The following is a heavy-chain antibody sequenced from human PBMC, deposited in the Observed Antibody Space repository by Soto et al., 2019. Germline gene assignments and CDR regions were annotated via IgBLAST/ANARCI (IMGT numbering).Heavy chain of an antibody. J-gene: IGHJ4*02. V-gene: IGHV3-23*01. CDR3: AKERSSGWNFDS. CDR2: IIGSGDST. D-gene: IGHD6-19*01. Sequence: PGGPLRLSCAASGFTFSTYAMSWVRQAPGRGLEWVSTIIGSGDSTYYADSVKGRFTISRDNSKNALYLQMNSLRAEDTAVYYCAKERSSGWNFDSWGQGTLVTVSS. CDR1: GFTFSTYA.